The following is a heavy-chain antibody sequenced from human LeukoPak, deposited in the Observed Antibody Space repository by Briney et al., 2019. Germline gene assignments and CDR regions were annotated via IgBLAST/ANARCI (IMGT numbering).Heavy chain of an antibody. CDR1: GGSFSGFY. V-gene: IGHV4-34*01. J-gene: IGHJ4*02. CDR2: INYTGST. CDR3: ARETHSFSMIVVLFDY. Sequence: SDTLSLTCAVYGGSFSGFYWSWIRHVPGKGLEWIGEINYTGSTSYNPSLKSRVTISVDTSQNQFFLLLTSVTAADTAVYYCARETHSFSMIVVLFDYWGQGTLVTVSS. D-gene: IGHD3-22*01.